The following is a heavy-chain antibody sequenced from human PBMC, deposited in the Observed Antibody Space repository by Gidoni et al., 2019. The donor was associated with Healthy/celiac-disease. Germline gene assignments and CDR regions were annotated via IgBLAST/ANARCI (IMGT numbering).Heavy chain of an antibody. V-gene: IGHV4-34*01. CDR2: INHSGST. CDR3: AKGHRRYCSGGSCPRVSWFDP. D-gene: IGHD2-15*01. J-gene: IGHJ5*02. CDR1: GGSFSGYY. Sequence: QVQLQQWGERLLKPSKTLSLTCAVYGGSFSGYYWSWIRQPPGKGLEWIGEINHSGSTNYNPAHKSRVTISVDTSKNQFSLKLSSVTAADTAVYYCAKGHRRYCSGGSCPRVSWFDPWGQGTLVTVSS.